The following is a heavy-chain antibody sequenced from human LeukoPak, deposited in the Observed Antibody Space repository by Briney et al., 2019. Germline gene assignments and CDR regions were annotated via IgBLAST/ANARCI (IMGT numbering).Heavy chain of an antibody. D-gene: IGHD3-9*01. Sequence: GGSLRLSCEASGFTITTYAIRWVRQAPGKGLEWVSVISDRGDSTHYADSVKGRFTISRDSSKNTLYLQINSLRGEDTAVYYCAKGRWGLTINNFDIWGQGTMVTVSS. CDR3: AKGRWGLTINNFDI. J-gene: IGHJ3*02. CDR1: GFTITTYA. V-gene: IGHV3-23*01. CDR2: ISDRGDST.